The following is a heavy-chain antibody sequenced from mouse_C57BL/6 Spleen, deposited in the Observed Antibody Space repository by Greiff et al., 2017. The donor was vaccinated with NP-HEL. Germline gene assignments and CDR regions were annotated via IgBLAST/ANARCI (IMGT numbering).Heavy chain of an antibody. Sequence: VQLQQSGPGLVQPSQSLSITCTVSGFSLTSYGVHWVRQSPGKGLEWLGVIWGGGSTDYNAAFIARLSISKDNSKSQVFFKMNSLQADDTAIYYCARKTNWDYFDVWGTGTTVTVSS. CDR1: GFSLTSYG. D-gene: IGHD4-1*01. J-gene: IGHJ1*03. V-gene: IGHV2-2*01. CDR3: ARKTNWDYFDV. CDR2: IWGGGST.